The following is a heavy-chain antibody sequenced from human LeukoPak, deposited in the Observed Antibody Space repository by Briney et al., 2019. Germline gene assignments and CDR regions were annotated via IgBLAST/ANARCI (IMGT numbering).Heavy chain of an antibody. CDR1: GGSISSDNYY. V-gene: IGHV4-39*01. J-gene: IGHJ4*02. CDR3: AKHYMGSSYNHGLDC. Sequence: SETLSLTCTVSGGSISSDNYYWGWIRQPPGKGLEWIGSIYYSGTTYYNPSLKSRVTISVDTSKNQFSLKLSSVTAADTALYYCAKHYMGSSYNHGLDCWGQGTLVTVSS. D-gene: IGHD3-10*01. CDR2: IYYSGTT.